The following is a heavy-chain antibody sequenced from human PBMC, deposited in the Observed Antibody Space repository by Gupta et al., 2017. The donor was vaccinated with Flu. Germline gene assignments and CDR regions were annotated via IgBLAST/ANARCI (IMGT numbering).Heavy chain of an antibody. CDR3: ANNYDNRVFDY. V-gene: IGHV3-23*01. J-gene: IGHJ4*02. D-gene: IGHD3-22*01. CDR2: IEPRGDTT. Sequence: DREGPGKGLEWVSSIEPRGDTTHSADAGKGRFTISRDNSKNTLYMKMNSLRAEDTDVYYCANNYDNRVFDYWGQGTVVTVSS.